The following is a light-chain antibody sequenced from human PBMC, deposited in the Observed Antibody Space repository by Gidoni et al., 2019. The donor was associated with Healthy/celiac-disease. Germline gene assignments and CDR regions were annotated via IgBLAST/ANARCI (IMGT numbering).Light chain of an antibody. V-gene: IGKV1-33*01. CDR2: DAS. Sequence: DIQMTQSPSSLSASVGDRVTITCQASQDISNYLNWYQQKPGKAPKLLIYDASNLETGVPSRFSVSGSGTEFTFTISSLQPEDIATYYCQQYDNLLLFTFGPGTKVDIK. J-gene: IGKJ3*01. CDR1: QDISNY. CDR3: QQYDNLLLFT.